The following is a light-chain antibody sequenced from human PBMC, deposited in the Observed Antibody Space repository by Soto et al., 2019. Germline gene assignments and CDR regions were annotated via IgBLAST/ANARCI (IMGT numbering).Light chain of an antibody. CDR2: DAS. CDR1: QSVSNNY. Sequence: EIVLTQSPGTLSLSPGERATLSFRAIQSVSNNYLAWYQQKPGQAPRLLIYDASNRATGIPARFSGSGSGTDFTLTISSLEPEDFAVYYCQQRSNWPPITFGQGTRLEIK. V-gene: IGKV3-11*01. J-gene: IGKJ5*01. CDR3: QQRSNWPPIT.